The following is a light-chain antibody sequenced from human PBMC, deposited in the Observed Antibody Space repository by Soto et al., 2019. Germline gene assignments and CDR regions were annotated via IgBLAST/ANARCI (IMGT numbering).Light chain of an antibody. CDR3: QQRSNWRIT. CDR2: DAS. J-gene: IGKJ5*01. CDR1: QSVSSY. Sequence: IVMTQSPATLSVSPAERATHSCMASQSVSSYLAWYQQKPGQAPRLLIYDASNRATGIPARFSGSGSGTDFTLTISSLEPEDFAVYYCQQRSNWRITFGQGTRLEIK. V-gene: IGKV3-11*01.